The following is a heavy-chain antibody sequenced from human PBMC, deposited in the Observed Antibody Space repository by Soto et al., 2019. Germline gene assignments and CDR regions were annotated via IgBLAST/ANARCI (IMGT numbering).Heavy chain of an antibody. Sequence: GPVTLTCRVRGLSLSNARMGVSWIRQPPGKALEWLAHIFSNDEKSYSTSLKSRLTISKDTSKSQVVLTMTNMDPVDTATYYCARMFQGYSSQYYFDYWGQGTLVTVSS. CDR2: IFSNDEK. D-gene: IGHD6-13*01. CDR3: ARMFQGYSSQYYFDY. CDR1: GLSLSNARMG. V-gene: IGHV2-26*01. J-gene: IGHJ4*02.